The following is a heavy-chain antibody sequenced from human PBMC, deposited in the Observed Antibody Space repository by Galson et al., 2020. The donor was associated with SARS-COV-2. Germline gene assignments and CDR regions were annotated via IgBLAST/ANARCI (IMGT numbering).Heavy chain of an antibody. Sequence: SETLSLTCAVSGPSISSGSYSWNWIRQPQGKGLGWIGYISHSGGTYYNPSLKSRVTISGDRSKNQFSLRLSSVTAADTAVYYCARLHYGEYAPEAFDIWGPGTRVTVAS. J-gene: IGHJ3*02. CDR2: ISHSGGT. CDR1: GPSISSGSYS. V-gene: IGHV4-30-2*01. D-gene: IGHD4-17*01. CDR3: ARLHYGEYAPEAFDI.